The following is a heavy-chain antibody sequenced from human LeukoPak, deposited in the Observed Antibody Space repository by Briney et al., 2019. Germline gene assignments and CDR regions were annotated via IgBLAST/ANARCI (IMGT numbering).Heavy chain of an antibody. V-gene: IGHV3-15*01. CDR3: TTDGVGIEGATFDY. CDR1: GITFINAW. CDR2: IKAKAHGGTT. Sequence: GGSLSLSCAASGITFINAWMAWVRQAPGKGLEWVGRIKAKAHGGTTDYAAPVKGRFTISRDDSKNTLYLQMNSLKTEDTAVYYCTTDGVGIEGATFDYWGQGTLVTVSS. J-gene: IGHJ4*02. D-gene: IGHD1-26*01.